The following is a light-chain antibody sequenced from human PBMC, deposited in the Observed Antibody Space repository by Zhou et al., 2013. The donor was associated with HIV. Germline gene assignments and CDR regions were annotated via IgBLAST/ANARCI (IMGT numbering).Light chain of an antibody. CDR3: QQFNTYPIT. CDR1: QGISSA. J-gene: IGKJ5*01. CDR2: GAS. V-gene: IGKV1-13*02. Sequence: AIQLTQSPYSLSASVGDRVTITCRASQGISSALAWYQQKPGKAPKLLIYGASSLDSGVPSRFSGSGSGTDFTLTISTLQPEDFATYYCQQFNTYPITFGQGTRLEIK.